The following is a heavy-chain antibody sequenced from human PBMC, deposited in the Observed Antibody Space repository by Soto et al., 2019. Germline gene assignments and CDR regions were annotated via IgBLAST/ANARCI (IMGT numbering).Heavy chain of an antibody. CDR3: ARIRVGIAAAVGGMDV. Sequence: SGPTLVNPTQTLTLTCTFSGFSLSTSGMCVSWIRQPPGKALEWLALIDWDDDKYYSTSLKTRLTISKDTSKNQVVLTMTNMDPVDTATYYCARIRVGIAAAVGGMDVWGQGTTVTVS. CDR2: IDWDDDK. V-gene: IGHV2-70*01. CDR1: GFSLSTSGMC. J-gene: IGHJ6*02. D-gene: IGHD6-13*01.